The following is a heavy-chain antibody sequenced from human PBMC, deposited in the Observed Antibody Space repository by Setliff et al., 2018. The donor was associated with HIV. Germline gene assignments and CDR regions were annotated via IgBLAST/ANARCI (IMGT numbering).Heavy chain of an antibody. Sequence: GGSLRLSCAASGFTFSSYGMHWVRQAPGKGLEWLSYMGSNNNIYYADSVKGRFTTSRDNAMNSLYLQMSSLRVEDTAVYYCAREGQWLIQGDYSDAFDIWGLGTVVTVSS. J-gene: IGHJ3*02. CDR1: GFTFSSYG. V-gene: IGHV3-48*01. D-gene: IGHD6-19*01. CDR2: MGSNNNI. CDR3: AREGQWLIQGDYSDAFDI.